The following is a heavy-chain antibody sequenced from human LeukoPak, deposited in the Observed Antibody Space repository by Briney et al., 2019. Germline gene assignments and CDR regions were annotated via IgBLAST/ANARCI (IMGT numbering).Heavy chain of an antibody. Sequence: PGGSLRLSCAASGFTFSSYGIHGVRQAPGKGLEWVAFIRYDGSNKYYADSVKGRFTISRDNSKNTLYLQMNSLRAEDTAVYYCAKRTARGDDLDYWGQGTLVTVSS. CDR3: AKRTARGDDLDY. D-gene: IGHD2-21*02. CDR1: GFTFSSYG. CDR2: IRYDGSNK. J-gene: IGHJ4*02. V-gene: IGHV3-30*02.